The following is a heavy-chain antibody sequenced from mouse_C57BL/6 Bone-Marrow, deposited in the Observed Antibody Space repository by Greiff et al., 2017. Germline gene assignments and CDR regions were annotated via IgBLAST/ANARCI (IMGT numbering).Heavy chain of an antibody. J-gene: IGHJ1*03. V-gene: IGHV1-54*01. CDR2: INPGSGGT. CDR1: GYAFTNYL. D-gene: IGHD2-3*01. CDR3: ARLIYDGYFDV. Sequence: VMLVESGAELVRPGTSVKVSCKASGYAFTNYLIEWVKQRPGQGLEWIGVINPGSGGTNYNEKFKGKATLTADKSSSTAYMQLSSLTSEDSAVYFCARLIYDGYFDVWGTGTTVTVSS.